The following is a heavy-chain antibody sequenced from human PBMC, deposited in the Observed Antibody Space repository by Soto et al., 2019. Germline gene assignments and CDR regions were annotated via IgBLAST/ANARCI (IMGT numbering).Heavy chain of an antibody. CDR3: TTGASAGRRDF. J-gene: IGHJ4*02. CDR1: GFTFSDLS. V-gene: IGHV1-24*01. CDR2: IDPEDGKT. Sequence: AASVKVSCKVSGFTFSDLSIHWVRQSPGKGLEWMGGIDPEDGKTIYAPKFQGRITMTEDSSSDTAYLEVNKLMSNDTAFYYCTTGASAGRRDFWGQGTLVTVSS. D-gene: IGHD6-13*01.